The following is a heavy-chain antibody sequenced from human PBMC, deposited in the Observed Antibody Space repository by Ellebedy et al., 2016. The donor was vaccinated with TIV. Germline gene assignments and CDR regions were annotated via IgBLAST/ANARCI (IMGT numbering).Heavy chain of an antibody. CDR3: ARQFDQPAR. D-gene: IGHD3-9*01. CDR1: GFTFSSYW. CDR2: INSDGRTI. J-gene: IGHJ4*02. Sequence: PGGSLRLSCAASGFTFSSYWMHWVRQTPGKGLEWVSRINSDGRTINYADSVRGRFTISRDNAKNTVFLEMNSLRVDYTAVYYCARQFDQPARWGQGTLVTVSS. V-gene: IGHV3-74*01.